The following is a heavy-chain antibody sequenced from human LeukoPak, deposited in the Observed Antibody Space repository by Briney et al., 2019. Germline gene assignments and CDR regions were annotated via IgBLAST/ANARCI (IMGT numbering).Heavy chain of an antibody. J-gene: IGHJ4*02. CDR2: ISYDGSNK. CDR3: AKLIWNQPYFDY. CDR1: GFTFSSYG. V-gene: IGHV3-30*18. Sequence: PGRSLRLSCAASGFTFSSYGMHWVRQAPGKGLEWVAVISYDGSNKYYADSVKGRFTISRDNSKNTLYLQMNSLRAEDTAVYYCAKLIWNQPYFDYWGQGTLVTVSS. D-gene: IGHD1-1*01.